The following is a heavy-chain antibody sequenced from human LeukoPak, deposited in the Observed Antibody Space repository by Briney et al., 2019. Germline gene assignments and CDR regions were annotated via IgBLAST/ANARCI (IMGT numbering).Heavy chain of an antibody. V-gene: IGHV1-8*01. D-gene: IGHD3-10*01. J-gene: IGHJ3*02. CDR2: MNPNSGNT. CDR3: ARGTITMVRGVRSDAFDI. Sequence: ASVKVSCKASGYTFTSYDINWVRQATGQGLEWMGWMNPNSGNTGYAQKFQGRVTMTRNTSISTAYMELSSLRSEDTAVYYCARGTITMVRGVRSDAFDIWGQGTMVTVSS. CDR1: GYTFTSYD.